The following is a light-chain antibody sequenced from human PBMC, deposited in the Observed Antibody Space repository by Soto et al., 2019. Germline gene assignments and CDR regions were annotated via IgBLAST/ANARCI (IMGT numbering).Light chain of an antibody. CDR2: DAS. V-gene: IGKV1-5*01. CDR3: QQYDNYSWT. J-gene: IGKJ1*01. Sequence: DIQLTQSPSTLSASVGDRVTITCRASQSIRYALAWYQQEPGKAPTVLVYDASILASGVSSRFSGSGSGTEFTLTISGLRPDDFVDYYCQQYDNYSWTFGQGTRV. CDR1: QSIRYA.